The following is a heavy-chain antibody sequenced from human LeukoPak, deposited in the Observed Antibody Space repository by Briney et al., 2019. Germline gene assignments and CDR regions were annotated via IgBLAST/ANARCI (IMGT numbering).Heavy chain of an antibody. J-gene: IGHJ3*02. Sequence: PGGSLRLSCAASGFTVSSNYMSWVRQAPGKGLVWVSVIYSGGSTYYADSVKGRFTISRDNSKNTLYLQMNSLRAEDTAVYYCARDQEDTADSFDIWGQGTMVTVSS. V-gene: IGHV3-66*02. CDR2: IYSGGST. CDR1: GFTVSSNY. CDR3: ARDQEDTADSFDI. D-gene: IGHD5-18*01.